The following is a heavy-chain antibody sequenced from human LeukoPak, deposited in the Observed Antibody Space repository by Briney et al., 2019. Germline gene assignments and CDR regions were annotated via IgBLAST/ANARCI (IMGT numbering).Heavy chain of an antibody. J-gene: IGHJ4*02. CDR1: GGSISSYY. CDR3: ERSGSSSWYYHRHQGYYFDY. V-gene: IGHV4-4*07. CDR2: IYTSGST. D-gene: IGHD6-13*01. Sequence: PSETLSLTCTVSGGSISSYYWSWIRQPAGKGLECIGRIYTSGSTNYNPSLKSRVTMSVHTSKNQFSLKLSSVTAAATAVYYCERSGSSSWYYHRHQGYYFDYWGQGTLVTVSS.